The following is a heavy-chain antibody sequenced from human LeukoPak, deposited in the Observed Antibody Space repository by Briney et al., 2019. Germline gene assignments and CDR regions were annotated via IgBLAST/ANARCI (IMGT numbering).Heavy chain of an antibody. CDR1: GYTFTDYY. CDR2: INPKNGGT. J-gene: IGHJ5*02. D-gene: IGHD2-15*01. Sequence: ASVKVSCEASGYTFTDYYTHWVRQAPGQGLEWMGWINPKNGGTNYAQKFHGRVTMTRDTSINTAYMELSRLRSDDTALYYCARAAEYCSGGSCYGVNWFDPWGQGTLVTVSS. CDR3: ARAAEYCSGGSCYGVNWFDP. V-gene: IGHV1-2*02.